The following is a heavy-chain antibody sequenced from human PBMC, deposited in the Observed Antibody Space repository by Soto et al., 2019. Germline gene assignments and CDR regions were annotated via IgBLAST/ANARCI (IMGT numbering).Heavy chain of an antibody. J-gene: IGHJ4*02. CDR2: INYDGSST. V-gene: IGHV3-74*01. D-gene: IGHD3-3*02. Sequence: EVQLVQSGGDLVQPGGSLRLSCAASGFTFSNYWMHWVRQAPGKGLVWVSRINYDGSSTAYADSVKGRFTVSRDNSKNTVYLQMNSLRAEDAAVYYCARCIRDYWGQGTLVTVSS. CDR3: ARCIRDY. CDR1: GFTFSNYW.